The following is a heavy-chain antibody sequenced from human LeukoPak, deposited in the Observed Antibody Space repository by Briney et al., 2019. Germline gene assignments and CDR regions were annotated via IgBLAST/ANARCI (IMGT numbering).Heavy chain of an antibody. CDR2: IRSSGSTI. J-gene: IGHJ6*04. D-gene: IGHD2-2*02. CDR3: ARDLGYCTSTSCYSLYGMDV. Sequence: GGSLRLSCAASGFTFSSYEMNWVRQAPGKGLEWVSYIRSSGSTIHYADSVKGRFTISRDKAKNSLYLQMNSVRAEDTAVYYCARDLGYCTSTSCYSLYGMDVWGKGTTVTVSS. V-gene: IGHV3-48*03. CDR1: GFTFSSYE.